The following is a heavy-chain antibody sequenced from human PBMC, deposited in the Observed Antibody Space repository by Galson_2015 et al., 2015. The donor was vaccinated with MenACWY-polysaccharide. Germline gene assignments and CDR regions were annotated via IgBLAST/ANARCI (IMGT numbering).Heavy chain of an antibody. CDR1: GDSVSSNSAT. CDR2: TYYRSRWYN. CDR3: ASEKYYFDF. V-gene: IGHV6-1*01. J-gene: IGHJ4*02. Sequence: CAISGDSVSSNSATWNWIRQSPSRGLEWLGRTYYRSRWYNDYAVSVQSRITINPDTSKNQFSLLLNSATPEDTAVYYCASEKYYFDFWGQGTLVTVSS.